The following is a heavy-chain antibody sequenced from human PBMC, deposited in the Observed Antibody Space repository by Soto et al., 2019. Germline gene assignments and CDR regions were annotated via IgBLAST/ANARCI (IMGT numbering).Heavy chain of an antibody. CDR2: IIPIFGTA. J-gene: IGHJ4*02. CDR3: ERKPKILRFLVN. D-gene: IGHD3-3*01. Sequence: ASVKVSCKASGGTFSSYAISWVRQAPGQGLEWMGGIIPIFGTANYAQKFQGRVTITADESTSTAYMELSSLRSEETAVYYCERKPKILRFLVNWGQGSLVTVSS. CDR1: GGTFSSYA. V-gene: IGHV1-69*13.